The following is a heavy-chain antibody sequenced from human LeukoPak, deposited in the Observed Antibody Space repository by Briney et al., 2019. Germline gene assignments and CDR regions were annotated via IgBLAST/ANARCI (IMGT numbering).Heavy chain of an antibody. Sequence: SSETLSLTCTVSGSSISSGSYYWSWIRQPAGTGLEWIGRIYTTGSTSYNPSLRSRVTISVDTSKNHFSLKLTSVTAADTAVYYCARGIAATAFDYWGQGTLVTVSS. J-gene: IGHJ4*02. CDR1: GSSISSGSYY. CDR3: ARGIAATAFDY. D-gene: IGHD6-13*01. CDR2: IYTTGST. V-gene: IGHV4-61*02.